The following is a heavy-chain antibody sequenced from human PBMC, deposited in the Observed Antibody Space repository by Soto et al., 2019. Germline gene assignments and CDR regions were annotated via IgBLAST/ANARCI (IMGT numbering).Heavy chain of an antibody. Sequence: SETLTLTCTVSGGSINITKYYWAWIRQPPGMGLEWIATIYYNGLTYYNPSLQSRVTISVDASQRQFSLRLASVTAADTAVFYCARLPGGRSPGFYGQLGDVGIVFWGQGRLVTVSS. D-gene: IGHD3-16*02. J-gene: IGHJ1*01. CDR2: IYYNGLT. V-gene: IGHV4-39*01. CDR3: ARLPGGRSPGFYGQLGDVGIVF. CDR1: GGSINITKYY.